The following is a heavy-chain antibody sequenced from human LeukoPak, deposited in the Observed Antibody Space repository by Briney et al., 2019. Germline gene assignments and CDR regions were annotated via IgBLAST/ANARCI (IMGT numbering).Heavy chain of an antibody. Sequence: GGSLRLSCAASGFTFSSYSMNWVRQAPGKGLEWVSSISSSSSYIYYADSVKGRFTISRDNAKNSLYLQMNSLRAEDTAVYYWARESDTAMVFDYWGQGTLVTVSS. D-gene: IGHD5-18*01. J-gene: IGHJ4*02. CDR1: GFTFSSYS. CDR2: ISSSSSYI. V-gene: IGHV3-21*01. CDR3: ARESDTAMVFDY.